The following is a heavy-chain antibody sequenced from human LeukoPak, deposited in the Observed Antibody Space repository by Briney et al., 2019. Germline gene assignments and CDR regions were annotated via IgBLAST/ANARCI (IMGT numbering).Heavy chain of an antibody. CDR3: ARGTVTFSYWYFDL. D-gene: IGHD4-17*01. J-gene: IGHJ2*01. CDR1: GYTFTGYY. Sequence: ASVKVSCKASGYTFTGYYMHWVRQAPGQGLEWMGWIIPNSGGTNYAQKFQGRVTMTRDTSISTAYMELSRLRSDDTAVYYCARGTVTFSYWYFDLWGRGTLVTVSS. V-gene: IGHV1-2*02. CDR2: IIPNSGGT.